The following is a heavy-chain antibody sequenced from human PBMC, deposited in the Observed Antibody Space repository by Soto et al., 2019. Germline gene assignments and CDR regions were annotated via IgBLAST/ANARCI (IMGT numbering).Heavy chain of an antibody. Sequence: QVQLVESGGGVVQPGRSLRLSCAASGFTFSSYGMHWVRQAPGKGLEWVAVISYDGSNKYYADSVKGRFTISRDNSKNTLYLQMSSLRAEDTAVYYCAKEGGSSSDYWGQGTLVTVSS. V-gene: IGHV3-30*18. CDR3: AKEGGSSSDY. D-gene: IGHD6-6*01. J-gene: IGHJ4*02. CDR2: ISYDGSNK. CDR1: GFTFSSYG.